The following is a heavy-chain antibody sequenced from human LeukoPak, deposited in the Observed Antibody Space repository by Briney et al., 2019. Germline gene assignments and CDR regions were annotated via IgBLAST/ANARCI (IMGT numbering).Heavy chain of an antibody. Sequence: GGSLRPSCAASGFTFSSYWMHWVRQAPGKGLVWVSRLSPDGSTSIYADSVKGRFTVSRDNAKNTLYLEMNTLRADDTAVYYCTRSPSLGGNYWGFDYWGQGTLVTVSS. V-gene: IGHV3-74*01. CDR3: TRSPSLGGNYWGFDY. D-gene: IGHD1-26*01. CDR1: GFTFSSYW. CDR2: LSPDGSTS. J-gene: IGHJ4*02.